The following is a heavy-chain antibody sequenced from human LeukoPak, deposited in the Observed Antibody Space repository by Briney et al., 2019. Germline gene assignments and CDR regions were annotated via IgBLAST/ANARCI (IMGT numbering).Heavy chain of an antibody. D-gene: IGHD3-16*01. Sequence: SETLSLTCGVYGVSLSGYYWSWIRQPPGKGLEWIGEINHSGSTNYNPSLKSRVTMSVDTSKNQFSLRLSSMTAADTAVYYCAKGGYSNPFGIDYWGRGTLVTVSS. CDR1: GVSLSGYY. J-gene: IGHJ4*02. V-gene: IGHV4-34*01. CDR2: INHSGST. CDR3: AKGGYSNPFGIDY.